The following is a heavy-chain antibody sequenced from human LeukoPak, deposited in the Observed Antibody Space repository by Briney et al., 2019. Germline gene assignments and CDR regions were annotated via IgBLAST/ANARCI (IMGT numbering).Heavy chain of an antibody. CDR3: AREIDYTRDGFDV. D-gene: IGHD4-11*01. CDR2: INRSGTTT. V-gene: IGHV3-48*03. Sequence: GGSLRLSCAASGFSFSTYWMSWVRQAPGKGLEWVAYINRSGTTTRYADSVKGRFTMSRDNAMNSLYLQMNSLRAEDTAVYYCAREIDYTRDGFDVWGQGTKVTISS. J-gene: IGHJ3*01. CDR1: GFSFSTYW.